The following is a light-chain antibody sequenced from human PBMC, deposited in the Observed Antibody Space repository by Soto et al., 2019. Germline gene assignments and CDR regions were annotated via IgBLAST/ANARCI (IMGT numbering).Light chain of an antibody. CDR2: GAS. CDR1: QTVNSF. Sequence: EIVLTQSPVTLSVSPGERATLSCRTSQTVNSFLAWYDQKPGRAPRLLIYGASTRAAGIPDRFSGSGSGTDFTLTIGRLEPEDFAVYYCQQYVSSPPTFGQGTRLEIK. V-gene: IGKV3-20*01. J-gene: IGKJ5*01. CDR3: QQYVSSPPT.